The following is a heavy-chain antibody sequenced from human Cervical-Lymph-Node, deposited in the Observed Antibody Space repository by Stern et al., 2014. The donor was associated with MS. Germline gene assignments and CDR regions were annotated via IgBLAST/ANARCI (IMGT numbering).Heavy chain of an antibody. Sequence: QMQLVQSGAEVKKPGASVTVSCKTSGYTFTSNDINWVRQATGQGLEWMGWMNPNSGNAGYAQKFQGRVTMTRNTSIGTAYMELSSLTSEDTAVYYCARGCTTTSCYKSWGQGTLVTVSS. CDR2: MNPNSGNA. V-gene: IGHV1-8*01. D-gene: IGHD3-10*01. J-gene: IGHJ4*02. CDR3: ARGCTTTSCYKS. CDR1: GYTFTSND.